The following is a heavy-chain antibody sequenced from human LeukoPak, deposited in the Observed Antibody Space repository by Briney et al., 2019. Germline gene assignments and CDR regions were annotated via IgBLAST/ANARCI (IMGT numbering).Heavy chain of an antibody. D-gene: IGHD5-12*01. Sequence: RASVKVSCKASGGTFSSYAISWVRQAPGQGLEWMEWINPNSGGTNYAQKFQGRVTMTRDTSISTAYMELSRLRSDDTAVYYCAREAEYSGYDFGGAFDIWGQGTMVTVSS. CDR2: INPNSGGT. V-gene: IGHV1-2*02. J-gene: IGHJ3*02. CDR1: GGTFSSYA. CDR3: AREAEYSGYDFGGAFDI.